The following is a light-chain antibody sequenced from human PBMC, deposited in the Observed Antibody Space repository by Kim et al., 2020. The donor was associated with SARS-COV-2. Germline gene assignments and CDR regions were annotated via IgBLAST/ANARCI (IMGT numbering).Light chain of an antibody. CDR2: AAS. CDR1: QGISSY. Sequence: DIQLTQSPSFLSASVGDRVTITCRASQGISSYLAWYQQKPGKAPKLLIYAASTLQSGVPSRFSGSGSGTEFTLTISSLQPEDFATYYCQQLNSYVYTCGRGTKLEI. J-gene: IGKJ2*01. CDR3: QQLNSYVYT. V-gene: IGKV1-9*01.